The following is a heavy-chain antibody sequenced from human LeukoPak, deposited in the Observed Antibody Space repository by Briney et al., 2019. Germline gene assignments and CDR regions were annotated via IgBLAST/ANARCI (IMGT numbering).Heavy chain of an antibody. Sequence: SETLSLTCSVSGGSLYRYYWTWIRQPPGKGLEWIGHIYYSGTTNYNPSLKSRVTMSIDTSKNQFSLKLESVTAADTAAYYCASAGTVVGADFDYWGQGTLVSVSS. J-gene: IGHJ4*02. CDR1: GGSLYRYY. CDR2: IYYSGTT. D-gene: IGHD1-26*01. CDR3: ASAGTVVGADFDY. V-gene: IGHV4-59*01.